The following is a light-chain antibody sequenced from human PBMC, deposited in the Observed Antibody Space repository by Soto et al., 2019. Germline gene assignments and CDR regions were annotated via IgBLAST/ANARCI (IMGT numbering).Light chain of an antibody. CDR3: SSYTSSSTRV. J-gene: IGLJ1*01. CDR2: EVS. V-gene: IGLV2-14*03. Sequence: PVLTQPASVYGAHGQSRSISCTENSSDVGAYDYVSWYQQHPDKPPNLMIYEVSNRPSGVSNRFSGSKSVNTATLTISGLQAEDEADYYCSSYTSSSTRVFGTGTKVTVL. CDR1: SSDVGAYDY.